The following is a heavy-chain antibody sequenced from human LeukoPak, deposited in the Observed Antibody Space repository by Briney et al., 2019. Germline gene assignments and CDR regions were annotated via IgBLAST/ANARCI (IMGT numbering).Heavy chain of an antibody. J-gene: IGHJ3*02. CDR3: ARDQYRGFDWFSEDAFDI. CDR1: GYTFTSYG. V-gene: IGHV1-18*01. D-gene: IGHD3-9*01. Sequence: GASVKVSCKASGYTFTSYGISWVRQAPGQGLEWMGWISAYNGNTNYAQKLQGRVTMTTDTSTSTAYMELRSLRSDDTAVYYCARDQYRGFDWFSEDAFDIWGQGTMVTVSS. CDR2: ISAYNGNT.